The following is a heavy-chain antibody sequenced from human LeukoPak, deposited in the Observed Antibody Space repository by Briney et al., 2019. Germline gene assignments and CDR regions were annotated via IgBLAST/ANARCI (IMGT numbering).Heavy chain of an antibody. D-gene: IGHD5-18*01. V-gene: IGHV1-69*05. J-gene: IGHJ4*02. CDR1: GGTFSSYA. CDR2: IIPIFGTA. CDR3: ARVGYSYGYLDY. Sequence: ASVKVSCKASGGTFSSYAISWVRQAPGQGLEWMGRIIPIFGTANYAQKFQGRVTITTDESTSTAYMELSSLRSEDTAVYYCARVGYSYGYLDYWGQGPLVTVSS.